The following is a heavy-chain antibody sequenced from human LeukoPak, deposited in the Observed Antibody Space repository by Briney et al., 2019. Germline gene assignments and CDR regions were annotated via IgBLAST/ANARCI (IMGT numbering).Heavy chain of an antibody. D-gene: IGHD6-19*01. Sequence: PGGSLRLSCAASGFTFSNYDMHWVGHAPGKGLEWVSFIGTVFDTSYPGSVKGRFTISRENAKNSVYLQMNSLRAGDTAVYYCARAGGSSGWYGFDPWGQGTLVTVSS. CDR3: ARAGGSSGWYGFDP. CDR1: GFTFSNYD. CDR2: IGTVFDT. J-gene: IGHJ5*02. V-gene: IGHV3-13*04.